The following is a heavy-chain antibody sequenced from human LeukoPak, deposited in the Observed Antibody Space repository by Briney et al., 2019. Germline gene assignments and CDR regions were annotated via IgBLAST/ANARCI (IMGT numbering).Heavy chain of an antibody. D-gene: IGHD5-18*01. V-gene: IGHV1-69*13. J-gene: IGHJ4*02. CDR2: IIPIFGTA. CDR3: ARGVEDTAMVSY. Sequence: SVKVSCKASGGTFSSYAISWVRQAPGQGLEWMGGIIPIFGTANYAQKFQGRVTITADESTSTAYMELSSLRSEDTAVYYCARGVEDTAMVSYWGQGTLVTVSS. CDR1: GGTFSSYA.